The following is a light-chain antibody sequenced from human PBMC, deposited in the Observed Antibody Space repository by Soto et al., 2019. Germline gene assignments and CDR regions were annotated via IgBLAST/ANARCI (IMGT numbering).Light chain of an antibody. J-gene: IGKJ4*01. Sequence: PGDRVTLSCRASQSVSSSSLTWYQQKPGQAPRLLIYGASTRATSIPARFSGSGSGTDFTLTISSLQPEDFAVYYCQQDYNLPPLTFGGGTKVEIK. CDR3: QQDYNLPPLT. CDR2: GAS. V-gene: IGKV3D-7*01. CDR1: QSVSSSS.